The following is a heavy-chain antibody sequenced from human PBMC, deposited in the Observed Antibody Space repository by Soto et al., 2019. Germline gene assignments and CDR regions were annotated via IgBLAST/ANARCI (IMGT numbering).Heavy chain of an antibody. Sequence: QVQLQESGPGLVKPSQTLSLTCTVSGGSISSGGYYWSWIRQHPGKGLEWIGSIYYSGSTYYNPSLKGWGYQSGDTAKNQFSLKLSSVTAADTAVYYCARGVLHWGQGTLVTVSS. CDR2: IYYSGST. J-gene: IGHJ4*02. V-gene: IGHV4-31*03. CDR3: ARGVLH. D-gene: IGHD3-16*01. CDR1: GGSISSGGYY.